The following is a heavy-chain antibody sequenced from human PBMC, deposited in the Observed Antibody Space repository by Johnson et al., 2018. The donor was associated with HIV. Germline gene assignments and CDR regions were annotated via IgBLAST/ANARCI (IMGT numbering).Heavy chain of an antibody. CDR3: TTNFWSGFYPDAFDI. Sequence: VQLVESGGRLVQPGGSLRLSCTTSGFTFINYWMSWVRQAPGKGLEWVANIKQDGGTTDYAAPVRGRFSISRDDSETTVYLQMNSLKIEDTAVYYCTTNFWSGFYPDAFDIWGQGTMVTVSS. J-gene: IGHJ3*02. CDR2: NIKQDGGTT. V-gene: IGHV3-15*01. D-gene: IGHD3-3*01. CDR1: GFTFINYW.